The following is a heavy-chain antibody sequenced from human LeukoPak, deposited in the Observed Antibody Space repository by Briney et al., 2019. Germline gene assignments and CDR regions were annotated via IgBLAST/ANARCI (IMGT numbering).Heavy chain of an antibody. Sequence: ASVKVSCKASGYTFTSYGISRVRQGPGQGLEWMGIINPSGGSTSYAQKFQGRVTMTRDMSTSTAYMELSRLRSDDTAVYYCARGRGSSGWYAFDIWGQGTMVTVSS. CDR3: ARGRGSSGWYAFDI. J-gene: IGHJ3*02. V-gene: IGHV1-46*01. CDR2: INPSGGST. D-gene: IGHD6-19*01. CDR1: GYTFTSYG.